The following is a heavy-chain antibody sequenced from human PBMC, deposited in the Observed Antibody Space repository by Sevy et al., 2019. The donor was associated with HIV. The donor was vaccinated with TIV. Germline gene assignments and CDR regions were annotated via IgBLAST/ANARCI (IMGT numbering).Heavy chain of an antibody. CDR1: GFIFSNYA. V-gene: IGHV3-23*01. J-gene: IGHJ3*02. Sequence: GGSLRLSCAASGFIFSNYAMSWVRQAPGKGLEWVSTISHSGGSTYYADSVKGRFTISRDNSKNTLYLQMNSLRAEDTAVYYCAKDQAAVPWDAFDIWGQGTMVTVSS. D-gene: IGHD6-13*01. CDR2: ISHSGGST. CDR3: AKDQAAVPWDAFDI.